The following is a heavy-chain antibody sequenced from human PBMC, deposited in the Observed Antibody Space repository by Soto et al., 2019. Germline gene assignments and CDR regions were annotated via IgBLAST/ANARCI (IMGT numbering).Heavy chain of an antibody. J-gene: IGHJ4*02. D-gene: IGHD6-6*01. CDR1: GFTFVNAW. V-gene: IGHV3-15*01. CDR2: IKSKTDGGTT. CDR3: TTGGEYSSSSVSHTLPRSPYYFDY. Sequence: WGSLRLSCAASGFTFVNAWMILFRQSPVKGLEWVVRIKSKTDGGTTDYAAPVKGRFTISRDDSKNTLYLQMNSLKTEDTAVYYCTTGGEYSSSSVSHTLPRSPYYFDYWGQGTLVTVSS.